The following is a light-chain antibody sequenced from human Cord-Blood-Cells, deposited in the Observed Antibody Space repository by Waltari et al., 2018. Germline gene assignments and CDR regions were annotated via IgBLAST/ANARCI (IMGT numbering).Light chain of an antibody. CDR3: SSYTSSSTFV. CDR2: EVS. V-gene: IGLV2-18*02. J-gene: IGLJ1*01. CDR1: SGDVGSYNR. Sequence: QSALTQPPSVSGSPGQSVTISCTGTSGDVGSYNRVSWYQQPPGTAPKLMIYEVSNRPSGVPDRFSGSKSGNTASLTISGLQAEDEADYYCSSYTSSSTFVFGTGIKVTVL.